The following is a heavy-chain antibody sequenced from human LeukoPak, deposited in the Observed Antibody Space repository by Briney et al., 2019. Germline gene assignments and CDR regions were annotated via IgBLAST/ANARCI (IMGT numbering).Heavy chain of an antibody. V-gene: IGHV3-23*01. Sequence: GGSLRLSCAASGFTFSSYAMSWVRQAPGKGLEWISAISGSGGSTYYADSVKGRFTISRDNSKNTLYLQMNSLRAEDTAVYYCAKGELELYGTLAFDIWGQGTMVTVSS. CDR3: AKGELELYGTLAFDI. CDR2: ISGSGGST. CDR1: GFTFSSYA. J-gene: IGHJ3*02. D-gene: IGHD1-7*01.